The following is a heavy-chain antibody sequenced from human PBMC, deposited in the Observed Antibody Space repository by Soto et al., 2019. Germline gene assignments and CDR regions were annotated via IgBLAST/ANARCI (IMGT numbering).Heavy chain of an antibody. V-gene: IGHV4-34*01. D-gene: IGHD3-10*01. CDR3: ARVGRHRGRGCYFDY. CDR1: GGSFSGYY. CDR2: INHSGST. J-gene: IGHJ4*02. Sequence: QVQLQQWGAGLLKPSETLSLTCAVYGGSFSGYYWCWIRQPPGKGLEWMGEINHSGSTNYNPSLKRRVTLSVDTTKNEFSPKVSSVTAADTAVYYCARVGRHRGRGCYFDYWGQGTLVTVSS.